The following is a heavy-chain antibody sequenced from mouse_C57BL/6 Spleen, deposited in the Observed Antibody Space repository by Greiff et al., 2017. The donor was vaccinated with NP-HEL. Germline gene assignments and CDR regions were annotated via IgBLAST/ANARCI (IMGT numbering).Heavy chain of an antibody. D-gene: IGHD1-1*01. CDR3: ARGPYYGSSPAWFAY. V-gene: IGHV1-52*01. J-gene: IGHJ3*01. Sequence: QVQLKQPGAELVRPGSSVKLSCKASGYTFTSYWMHWVKQRPIQGLEWIGNIDPSDSETHYNQKFKDKATLTVDKSSSTAYMQLSSLTSEDSAVYYCARGPYYGSSPAWFAYWGQGTLVTVSA. CDR2: IDPSDSET. CDR1: GYTFTSYW.